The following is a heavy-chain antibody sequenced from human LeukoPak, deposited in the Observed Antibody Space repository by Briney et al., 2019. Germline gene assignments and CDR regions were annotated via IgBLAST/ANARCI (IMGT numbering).Heavy chain of an antibody. J-gene: IGHJ4*02. D-gene: IGHD2-2*01. V-gene: IGHV3-23*01. Sequence: GGSLRLSCAASGFTFSSYAMSWVRQAPGKGLEWVSAISGSGGSTYYADSVKGRFTISRDNSKNTLYLQMNSLRAEDTAVYYCARHCSSTSCSLNDYWGQGTLVTVSS. CDR3: ARHCSSTSCSLNDY. CDR1: GFTFSSYA. CDR2: ISGSGGST.